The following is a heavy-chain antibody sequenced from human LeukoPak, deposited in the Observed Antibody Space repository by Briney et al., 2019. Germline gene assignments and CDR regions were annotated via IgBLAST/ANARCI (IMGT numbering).Heavy chain of an antibody. J-gene: IGHJ5*02. CDR1: GFTFSSYA. D-gene: IGHD3-22*01. Sequence: GGSLRLPCAASGFTFSSYAMSWVRQAPGKGLEWVAVISYDGSNKYYADSVKGRFTISRDNSKNTLYLQMNSLRAEDTAVYYCARDRTITRSGYYMTWGQGTLVTVSS. CDR3: ARDRTITRSGYYMT. V-gene: IGHV3-30-3*01. CDR2: ISYDGSNK.